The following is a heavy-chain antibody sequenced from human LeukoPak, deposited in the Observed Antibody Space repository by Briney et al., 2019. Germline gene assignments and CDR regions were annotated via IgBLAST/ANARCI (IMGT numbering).Heavy chain of an antibody. D-gene: IGHD3-22*01. V-gene: IGHV4-39*01. CDR3: ASLAYDSSGYYSDY. Sequence: PSETLSLTCTVSGGSISSSSYYLGWIRQPPGKGLEWIGSIYYSGSTYYNPSFKSRVTISVDTSKNQFSLKLSSVTATDTAVYYCASLAYDSSGYYSDYWGQGTLVTVSS. CDR1: GGSISSSSYY. CDR2: IYYSGST. J-gene: IGHJ4*02.